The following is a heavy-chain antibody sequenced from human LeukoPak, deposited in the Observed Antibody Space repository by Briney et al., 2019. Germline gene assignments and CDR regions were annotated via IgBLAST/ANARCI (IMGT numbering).Heavy chain of an antibody. CDR1: GFTFSSYA. J-gene: IGHJ4*02. D-gene: IGHD2-15*01. CDR2: ISGSGGST. CDR3: AKEGFYCSGGSCYPDY. V-gene: IGHV3-23*01. Sequence: GGSLRLSCAASGFTFSSYAMSWVRQAPGKGLEWVSAISGSGGSTYYADSVKGRFTISRDNSKNTQYLQMNSLRAEDTAVYYCAKEGFYCSGGSCYPDYWGQGTLVTVSS.